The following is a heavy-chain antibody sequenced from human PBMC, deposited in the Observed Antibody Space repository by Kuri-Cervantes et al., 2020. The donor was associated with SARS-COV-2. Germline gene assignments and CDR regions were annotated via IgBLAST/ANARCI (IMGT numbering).Heavy chain of an antibody. Sequence: ASVKVSCKASGDTFSSYAIRWVRQAPGQGLEWMTWISPYNGNTNYAQKLQDRVTMATDTSTSTAYMELRRLRSDDTTVYYCARDNGANAFDIWGQGTMVTVSS. CDR2: ISPYNGNT. CDR3: ARDNGANAFDI. V-gene: IGHV1-18*01. J-gene: IGHJ3*02. CDR1: GDTFSSYA.